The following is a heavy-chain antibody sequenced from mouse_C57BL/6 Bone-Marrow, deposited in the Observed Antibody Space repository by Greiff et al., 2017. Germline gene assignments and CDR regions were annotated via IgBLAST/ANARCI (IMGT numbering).Heavy chain of an antibody. J-gene: IGHJ3*01. V-gene: IGHV1-64*01. CDR1: GYTFTSYW. CDR3: ERLGLRRDWFAD. CDR2: IHPNSGST. Sequence: QVQLQQPGAELVKPGASVKLSCKASGYTFTSYWMHWVKQRPGQGLEWIGMIHPNSGSTNYNEKFKSKATLTVDKSSSTAYMQLSSLTSEDSAVYYCERLGLRRDWFADWGQGTLVTVSA. D-gene: IGHD2-4*01.